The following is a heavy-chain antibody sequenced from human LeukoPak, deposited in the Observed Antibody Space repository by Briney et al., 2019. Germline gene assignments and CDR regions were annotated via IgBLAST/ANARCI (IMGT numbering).Heavy chain of an antibody. D-gene: IGHD5-24*01. CDR3: ARESYNYDGWFDP. V-gene: IGHV4-61*02. J-gene: IGHJ5*02. CDR1: GGSMSSGSYY. CDR2: IYTSGST. Sequence: SETLSLTCTVSGGSMSSGSYYWSWIRQPAGKGLEWIGRIYTSGSTNYNPSLKSRVTISVDTSKNQFSLKLSSVTAADTAVYYCARESYNYDGWFDPWGQGTLVTVSS.